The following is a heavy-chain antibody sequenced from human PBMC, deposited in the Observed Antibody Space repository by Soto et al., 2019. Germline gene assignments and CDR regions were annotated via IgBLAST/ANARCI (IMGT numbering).Heavy chain of an antibody. CDR3: AREVPEYYYDSSGYYDY. D-gene: IGHD3-22*01. Sequence: QVQLVESGGGVVQPGRSLRLSCAASGFTFSSYGMHWVRQAPGKGLEWVAVIWYDGSNKYYADSVKGRFTISRDNSKNTLYLQMNSLRAEDTAVYYCAREVPEYYYDSSGYYDYWGQGTLVTVSS. J-gene: IGHJ4*02. CDR2: IWYDGSNK. CDR1: GFTFSSYG. V-gene: IGHV3-33*01.